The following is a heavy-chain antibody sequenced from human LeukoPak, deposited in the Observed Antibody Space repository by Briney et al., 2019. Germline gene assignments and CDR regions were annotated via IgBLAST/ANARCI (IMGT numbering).Heavy chain of an antibody. V-gene: IGHV3-33*08. CDR1: GFVFSSYG. Sequence: HPGGSLRLSCAASGFVFSSYGMHWVRQAPGKGLEWVAVIWFDGNNKYYADSLKGRFTISRDNSKNTLYLQMNSLRAEDTAVYYCARDSDEVVAANYGFPGYWGQGTLVTVSS. CDR2: IWFDGNNK. CDR3: ARDSDEVVAANYGFPGY. D-gene: IGHD2-15*01. J-gene: IGHJ4*02.